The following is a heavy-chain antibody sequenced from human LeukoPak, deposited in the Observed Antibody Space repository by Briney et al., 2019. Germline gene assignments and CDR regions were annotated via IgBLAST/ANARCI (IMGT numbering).Heavy chain of an antibody. V-gene: IGHV1-2*02. CDR2: INPNSGGT. J-gene: IGHJ5*02. Sequence: GASVKVSCKASGYTFTGYYMHWVRQAPGQGLEWMGWINPNSGGTNYAQKFQGRVTMTRDTTISTAYMELSRLRYDDRAVYYCARGLVIAAAGTDWFDPWGQGTLVTVSS. CDR1: GYTFTGYY. D-gene: IGHD6-13*01. CDR3: ARGLVIAAAGTDWFDP.